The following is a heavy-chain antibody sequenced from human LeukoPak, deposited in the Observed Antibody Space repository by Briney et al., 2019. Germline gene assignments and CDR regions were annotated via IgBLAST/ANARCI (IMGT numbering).Heavy chain of an antibody. CDR3: ARGYGDY. V-gene: IGHV3-11*06. CDR1: GFTFSDHY. D-gene: IGHD2-15*01. CDR2: ISGSGDYT. Sequence: GGSLRLSCAASGFTFSDHYMSWIRQAPGKGLEWISYISGSGDYTEYADSVKGRFTISRDNSKKSLLLQMNSLREDDMGVYYCARGYGDYWGQGTLVTVSS. J-gene: IGHJ4*02.